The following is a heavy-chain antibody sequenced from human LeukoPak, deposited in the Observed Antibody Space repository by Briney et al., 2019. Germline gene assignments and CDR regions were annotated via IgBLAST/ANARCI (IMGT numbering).Heavy chain of an antibody. CDR2: IRYDGSNK. CDR3: AKDRSRSRDYFDY. V-gene: IGHV3-30*02. Sequence: PGGSLRLSCAASGFTFSSYGMHWVRQAPGKGLEWVAFIRYDGSNKYYADSVKGRFTISRDNSKNTLYLQVNSLRAEDTAVYYCAKDRSRSRDYFDYWGQGTLVTVSS. CDR1: GFTFSSYG. J-gene: IGHJ4*02. D-gene: IGHD3-16*02.